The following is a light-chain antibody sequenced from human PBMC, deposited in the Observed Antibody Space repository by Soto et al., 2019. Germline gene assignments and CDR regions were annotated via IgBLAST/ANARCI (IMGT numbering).Light chain of an antibody. J-gene: IGLJ2*01. CDR2: EVT. V-gene: IGLV2-14*01. CDR1: GSDIGRYNY. Sequence: QSVLTQPASVSVSSGQSITVSCTGTGSDIGRYNYVSWYQQYPGQAPKLVISEVTHRPSGISSRFSASKSGNTASLTISGLQADDEADYYCSSYTSSSAVVFGGGTKVTVL. CDR3: SSYTSSSAVV.